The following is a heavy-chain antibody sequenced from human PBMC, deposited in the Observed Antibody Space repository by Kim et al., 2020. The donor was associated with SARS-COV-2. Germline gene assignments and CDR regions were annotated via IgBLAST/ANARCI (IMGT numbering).Heavy chain of an antibody. CDR3: ARQVGESGIGDFDY. Sequence: SETLSLTCTVSGGSISSSSYYWGWIRQPPGKGLEWIGSIYYSGSTYYNPSLKSRVTISVDTSKNQFSLKLSSVTAADTAVYYCARQVGESGIGDFDYWGQGTLVTVSS. V-gene: IGHV4-39*01. D-gene: IGHD3-10*01. CDR1: GGSISSSSYY. CDR2: IYYSGST. J-gene: IGHJ4*02.